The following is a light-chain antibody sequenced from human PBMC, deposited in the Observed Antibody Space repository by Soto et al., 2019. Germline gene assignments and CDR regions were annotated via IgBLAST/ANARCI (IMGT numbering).Light chain of an antibody. CDR2: DAS. J-gene: IGKJ5*01. V-gene: IGKV3-11*01. Sequence: EIVLTQSPATLSLSPGERATLSCRASQSVSSYLAWYQQKPGQAPRLLIYDASNRATGIPARFSGSGSGTDFTLTISSLEPDDFAVYYCQQRSNWPITFGRWTRLEIK. CDR3: QQRSNWPIT. CDR1: QSVSSY.